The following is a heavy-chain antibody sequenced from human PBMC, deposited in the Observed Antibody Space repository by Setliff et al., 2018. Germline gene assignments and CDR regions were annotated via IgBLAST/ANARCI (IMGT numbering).Heavy chain of an antibody. J-gene: IGHJ4*02. CDR3: ARVSEAAAAGFDY. D-gene: IGHD6-13*01. CDR1: GYTFTSYA. Sequence: ASVKVSCKASGYTFTSYAFSWARQAPGQGLEWMGWISAYNGNTNYAQKFQGRVTMTTDTSTSTAYMELRSLRSDDTAMYYCARVSEAAAAGFDYWGQGTLVTVSS. CDR2: ISAYNGNT. V-gene: IGHV1-18*01.